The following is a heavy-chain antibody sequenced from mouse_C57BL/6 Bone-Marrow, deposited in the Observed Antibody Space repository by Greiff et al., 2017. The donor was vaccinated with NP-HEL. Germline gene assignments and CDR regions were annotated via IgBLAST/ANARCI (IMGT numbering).Heavy chain of an antibody. Sequence: QVQLKESGPELVKPGASVKISCKASGYAFSSSWMNWVKQRPGKGLEWIGRIYPGDGDTNYNGKFKGKATLTADKSSSTAYMQLSSLTSEDSAVYFCARLELPTDDWGKGTSVTVSS. CDR2: IYPGDGDT. J-gene: IGHJ4*01. V-gene: IGHV1-82*01. D-gene: IGHD1-1*01. CDR3: ARLELPTDD. CDR1: GYAFSSSW.